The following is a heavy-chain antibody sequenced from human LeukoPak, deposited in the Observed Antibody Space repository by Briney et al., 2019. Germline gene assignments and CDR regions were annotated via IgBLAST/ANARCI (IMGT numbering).Heavy chain of an antibody. CDR2: INPNSGGT. Sequence: ASVKVSCKASGYTFTGYYMNWVRQAPGQGREWMGWINPNSGGTNYAQKFQGRVTMTRDTSISTAYMELSRLRSDDTAVYYCARPVAGDGTAAAQFDYWGQGTLVTVSS. V-gene: IGHV1-2*02. D-gene: IGHD6-13*01. CDR3: ARPVAGDGTAAAQFDY. CDR1: GYTFTGYY. J-gene: IGHJ4*02.